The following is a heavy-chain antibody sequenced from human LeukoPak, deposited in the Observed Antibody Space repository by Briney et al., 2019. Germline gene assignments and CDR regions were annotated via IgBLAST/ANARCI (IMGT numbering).Heavy chain of an antibody. CDR3: ARGSGATDN. V-gene: IGHV1-2*02. CDR2: IDPNNGGT. Sequence: ASVKVSCKASGYTFTSYAMNWVRQAPGQGLEWMGLIDPNNGGTNFAQNFQGRVTMTRDTSISTAYMEVSRLRSDDTAVYYCARGSGATDNWGQGTLVTVSS. CDR1: GYTFTSYA. J-gene: IGHJ4*02. D-gene: IGHD1-26*01.